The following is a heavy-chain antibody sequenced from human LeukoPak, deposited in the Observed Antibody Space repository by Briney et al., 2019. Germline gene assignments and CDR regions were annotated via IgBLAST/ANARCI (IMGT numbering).Heavy chain of an antibody. J-gene: IGHJ1*01. Sequence: GASVKVSCKASGYTFTGYYMHWVRQAPGQGLEWMGWINPNSGGTNYAQKFQGRVTMTRDTSISTAYMELSRLRSDDTAVYYCAREGPGDIVVVPAAPENWGQGTLVTVSS. D-gene: IGHD2-2*01. V-gene: IGHV1-2*02. CDR1: GYTFTGYY. CDR2: INPNSGGT. CDR3: AREGPGDIVVVPAAPEN.